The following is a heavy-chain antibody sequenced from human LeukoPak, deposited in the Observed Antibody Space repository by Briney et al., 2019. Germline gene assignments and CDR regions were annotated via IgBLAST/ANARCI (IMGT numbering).Heavy chain of an antibody. V-gene: IGHV1-46*01. CDR3: TRSVRDGTIDC. J-gene: IGHJ4*02. D-gene: IGHD5-24*01. CDR2: INPSGGST. CDR1: GYTFTSYY. Sequence: ASVKVSCKASGYTFTSYYMHWVRQAPGQGLEWMGIINPSGGSTSYAQKFQGRVTMTRSTSIRTAYMELSSLRSEDTAVYYCTRSVRDGTIDCWGQGTLVTVSS.